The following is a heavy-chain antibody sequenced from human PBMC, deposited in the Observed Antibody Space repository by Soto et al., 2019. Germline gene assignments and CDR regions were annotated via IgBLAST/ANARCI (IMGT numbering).Heavy chain of an antibody. V-gene: IGHV4-59*12. J-gene: IGHJ4*02. D-gene: IGHD3-22*01. Sequence: SETLSLTCTVSDGSISPYYWSWIRQPPGKGLEWIGYIYYAGTTTYSPSFQGQVTISADKSITTAYLQWSSLKASDTAMYYCALYYDSTGYYVDYWGQGTLVTVSS. CDR3: ALYYDSTGYYVDY. CDR1: DGSISPYY. CDR2: IYYAGTT.